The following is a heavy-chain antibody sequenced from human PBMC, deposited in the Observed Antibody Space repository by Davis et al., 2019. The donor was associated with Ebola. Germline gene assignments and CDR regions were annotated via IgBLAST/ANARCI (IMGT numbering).Heavy chain of an antibody. D-gene: IGHD5-12*01. CDR3: ASLKQWLRGDV. V-gene: IGHV4-34*01. Sequence: MPSETLSLTCAVYGGSFRGYYWSWIRQPPGKGLEWIGEINHSGSTNYNPSLKSPVTISVDTFKNQFSLKLSSVTAADTAVYYCASLKQWLRGDVWGQGTTVTVSS. CDR1: GGSFRGYY. J-gene: IGHJ6*02. CDR2: INHSGST.